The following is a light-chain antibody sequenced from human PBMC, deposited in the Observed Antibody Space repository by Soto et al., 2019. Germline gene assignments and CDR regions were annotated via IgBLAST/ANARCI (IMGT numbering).Light chain of an antibody. V-gene: IGKV3-20*01. J-gene: IGKJ5*01. CDR2: GAS. CDR3: QQYATSPIT. CDR1: QSFSRSF. Sequence: EIVLTRSPGTLSLSPGERATLSCRASQSFSRSFLAWYQQKPGQAPRLLLYGASSRATGIPDRFSGSGSGTDFTLSITSLEPEDFAVYFCQQYATSPITFGQGTRLEIK.